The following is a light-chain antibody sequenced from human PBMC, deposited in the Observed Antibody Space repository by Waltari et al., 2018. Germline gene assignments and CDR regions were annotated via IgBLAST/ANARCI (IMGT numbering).Light chain of an antibody. CDR3: QQYDSYPYT. J-gene: IGKJ2*01. CDR2: KAS. V-gene: IGKV1-5*03. Sequence: DIQMTQFPPTLHGSVGDRVTITCRASQSITSWLAWYQQKPGEAPKLLIWKASNLQSGVPPWFSGSGSGTEFTLTISSLQPDDCATYYCQQYDSYPYTFGQGTKLEIK. CDR1: QSITSW.